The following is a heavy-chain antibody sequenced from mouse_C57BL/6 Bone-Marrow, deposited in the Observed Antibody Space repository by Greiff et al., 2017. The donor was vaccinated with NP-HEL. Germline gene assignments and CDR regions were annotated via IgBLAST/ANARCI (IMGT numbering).Heavy chain of an antibody. V-gene: IGHV1-18*01. CDR3: ARVYYGNSPNWYFDV. CDR2: INPNNGGT. CDR1: GYTFTDYN. J-gene: IGHJ1*03. D-gene: IGHD1-1*01. Sequence: VHVKQSGPELVKPGASVKIPCKASGYTFTDYNMDWVKQSHGKSLEWIGDINPNNGGTIYNQKFKGKATLTVDKSSSTAYMELRSLTSEDTAVYYCARVYYGNSPNWYFDVWGTGTTVTVSS.